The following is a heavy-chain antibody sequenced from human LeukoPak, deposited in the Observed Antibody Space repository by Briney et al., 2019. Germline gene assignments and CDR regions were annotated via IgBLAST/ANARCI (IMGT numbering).Heavy chain of an antibody. J-gene: IGHJ4*02. D-gene: IGHD2-2*01. V-gene: IGHV3-30*02. CDR3: AKDPGSTSCCGVLGDY. CDR1: GFTFSSYG. CDR2: IRYDGSNK. Sequence: PGGSLRLSCAASGFTFSSYGMHWVRQAPGKGLEWVAFIRYDGSNKYYADSVKGRFTISRDKSKNTLYLQINSLRAEDTAVYYCAKDPGSTSCCGVLGDYWGQGTLVTVSS.